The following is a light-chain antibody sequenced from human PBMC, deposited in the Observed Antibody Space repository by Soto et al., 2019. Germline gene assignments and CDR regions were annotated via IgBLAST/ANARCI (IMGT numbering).Light chain of an antibody. CDR1: QSVSSSY. V-gene: IGKV3D-20*01. CDR2: DAS. J-gene: IGKJ4*01. Sequence: EIVLTQSPATLSLSPGERATLSCGASQSVSSSYLAWYQQKPGLAPRLLIYDASSRATSIPDRFSGSGSGTDFTLTISRLEPEDFAVYSCQQYGSSLTVGGGTKVEIK. CDR3: QQYGSSLT.